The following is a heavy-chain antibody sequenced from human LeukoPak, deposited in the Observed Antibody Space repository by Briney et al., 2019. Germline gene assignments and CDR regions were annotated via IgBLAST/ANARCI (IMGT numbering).Heavy chain of an antibody. CDR2: ISSSGSTI. D-gene: IGHD6-19*01. V-gene: IGHV3-48*03. J-gene: IGHJ4*02. CDR1: GFTFSSYE. Sequence: GGSLRLSCAASGFTFSSYEMNWVRQAPGKGLEWVSYISSSGSTIYYADSVKGRFTISRDNAKNSLDLQMNSLRAEDTAVYYCARDPSMPVAGTFDHWGQGTLVTVSS. CDR3: ARDPSMPVAGTFDH.